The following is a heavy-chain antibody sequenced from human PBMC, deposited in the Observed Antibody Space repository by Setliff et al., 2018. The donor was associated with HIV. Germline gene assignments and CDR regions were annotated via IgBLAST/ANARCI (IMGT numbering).Heavy chain of an antibody. Sequence: SETPSLTCTVSGGSISSYYWSWIRQPPGKGLEWIGYIYTSGSTNYNPSLKSRVTISVDTSKNQFSLKLSSVTAADTAVYYCARGMVVAAGWYFDLWGRGTLVTVSS. D-gene: IGHD2-15*01. V-gene: IGHV4-4*09. CDR2: IYTSGST. CDR3: ARGMVVAAGWYFDL. CDR1: GGSISSYY. J-gene: IGHJ2*01.